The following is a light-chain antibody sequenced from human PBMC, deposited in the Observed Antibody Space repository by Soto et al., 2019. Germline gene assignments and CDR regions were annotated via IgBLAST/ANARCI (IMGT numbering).Light chain of an antibody. J-gene: IGKJ4*01. CDR3: QQRSNWPLT. CDR1: QSVSSR. Sequence: EIVLTQSPGTLSLSPGERATLSCRASQSVSSRLAWYQQRPGQAPRLLIYGASNRATGIPDRFSGSGSGTDFTLTISSLEPEDFAVYYCQQRSNWPLTFGGGTKVDI. V-gene: IGKV3-11*01. CDR2: GAS.